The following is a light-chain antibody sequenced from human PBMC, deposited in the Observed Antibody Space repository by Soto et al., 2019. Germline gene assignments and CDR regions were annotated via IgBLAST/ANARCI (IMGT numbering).Light chain of an antibody. Sequence: VITKAPKTLTVCPRVKPSRSRRASQTINNNVAWYQLKDGQVPRLVIYGASTRATDIPARFSGSGSGTEITLIIRSFQSEGFAEYHFQQYNNWPQTFGQGTKVDIK. CDR2: GAS. CDR3: QQYNNWPQT. CDR1: QTINNN. J-gene: IGKJ1*01. V-gene: IGKV3-15*01.